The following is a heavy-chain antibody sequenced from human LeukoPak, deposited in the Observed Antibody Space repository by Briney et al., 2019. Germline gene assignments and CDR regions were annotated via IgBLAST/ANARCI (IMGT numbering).Heavy chain of an antibody. Sequence: SETLSLTCIVSGGSVSSLYWHWIRQSPEKGLEWIGYAYSTGGAKYNPSLKNRVTMSFDTPKNHFSLRLTSVTAADTAVYFCARSYGGYVLDEWGQGTLVVVSS. CDR1: GGSVSSLY. D-gene: IGHD5-12*01. CDR3: ARSYGGYVLDE. J-gene: IGHJ4*02. CDR2: AYSTGGA. V-gene: IGHV4-59*02.